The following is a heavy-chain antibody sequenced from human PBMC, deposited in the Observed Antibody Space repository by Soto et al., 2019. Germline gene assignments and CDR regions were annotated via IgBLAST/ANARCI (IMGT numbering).Heavy chain of an antibody. Sequence: QLQLQESGSGLLKSAQTLSLTCAVSGGSIVNGNYSWTWIRQPPGKALEWIGHNYHSGSTYFNPSLTSGVTLSVDRSKNHSSLNMRSVTAADTAVYYCASGLVVSATGYFAHGGQGTLVTVSS. CDR1: GGSIVNGNYS. J-gene: IGHJ4*02. V-gene: IGHV4-30-2*01. D-gene: IGHD2-15*01. CDR2: NYHSGST. CDR3: ASGLVVSATGYFAH.